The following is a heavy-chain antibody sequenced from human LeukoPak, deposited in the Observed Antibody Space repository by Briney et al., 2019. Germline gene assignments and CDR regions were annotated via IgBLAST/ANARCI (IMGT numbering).Heavy chain of an antibody. CDR2: IWSDKSNK. D-gene: IGHD4-11*01. J-gene: IGHJ4*02. CDR1: GFIFNHHA. V-gene: IGHV3-33*06. CDR3: AKDAQRGFDYSNSLEY. Sequence: GGSLRLPCAASGFIFNHHAMHWVRQAPGKGLEWVAVIWSDKSNKFYADSVRGRFTISRDDSRKTVYLQMERMTAEDTAIYYCAKDAQRGFDYSNSLEYWGQGDLVTVAS.